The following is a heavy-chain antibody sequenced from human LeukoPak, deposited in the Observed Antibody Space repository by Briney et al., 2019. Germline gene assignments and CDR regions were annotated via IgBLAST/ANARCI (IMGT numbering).Heavy chain of an antibody. D-gene: IGHD1-1*01. CDR2: IWYDGSNE. Sequence: GGSLRLSCAASGFTFSNFGMHWVRQAPGKGLEWLAVIWYDGSNEYYADSVKGRFTISRDNSQNMLYLQMNSLRVDDTSVYYCAKVQLERRELLPNFDSWGQGTLVTVSS. CDR3: AKVQLERRELLPNFDS. CDR1: GFTFSNFG. V-gene: IGHV3-30*02. J-gene: IGHJ4*02.